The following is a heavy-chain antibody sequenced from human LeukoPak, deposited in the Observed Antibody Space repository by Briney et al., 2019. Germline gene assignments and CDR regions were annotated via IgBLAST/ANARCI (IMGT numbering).Heavy chain of an antibody. J-gene: IGHJ4*02. CDR1: GGSISSYY. CDR2: IYHSGST. D-gene: IGHD2-21*01. V-gene: IGHV4-59*12. CDR3: VRREYQLLFAY. Sequence: SETLSLTCTVSGGSISSYYWSWIRQPAGKGLEWIGEIYHSGSTKYTPSLKSRVTISVDKSKNEFSLKLNSVTAADTAVYFCVRREYQLLFAYWGQGTLVTVSS.